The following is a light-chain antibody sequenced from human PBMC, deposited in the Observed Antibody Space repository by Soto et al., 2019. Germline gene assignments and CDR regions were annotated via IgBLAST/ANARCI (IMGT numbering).Light chain of an antibody. Sequence: DIQMTQSPSSLSASVGDRVTITCQASQDISNYLNWYQQKPGKAPNLLIYAASRLQSGVPSRFSGSGSGTDFTLTISSLQPEDFATYYCQQSYTSPFTFGPGTKVDIK. V-gene: IGKV1-39*01. CDR2: AAS. J-gene: IGKJ3*01. CDR1: QDISNY. CDR3: QQSYTSPFT.